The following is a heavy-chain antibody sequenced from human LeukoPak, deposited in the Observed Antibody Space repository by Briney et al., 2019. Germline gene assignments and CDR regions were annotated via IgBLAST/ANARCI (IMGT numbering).Heavy chain of an antibody. V-gene: IGHV1-18*01. CDR1: GYTFTDYG. Sequence: ASVKVSCKASGYTFTDYGISWVRQAPGQGLEWMGWISGYNANTNYAQKLQGRVTMTTDTSTSTAYMELRSLRSDDTAMYYCARDPSAGIDAFDIWGQGTMVTVSS. CDR3: ARDPSAGIDAFDI. J-gene: IGHJ3*02. CDR2: ISGYNANT. D-gene: IGHD6-13*01.